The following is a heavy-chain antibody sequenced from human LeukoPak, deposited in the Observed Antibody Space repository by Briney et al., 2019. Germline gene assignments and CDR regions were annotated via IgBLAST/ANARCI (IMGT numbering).Heavy chain of an antibody. V-gene: IGHV4-59*01. D-gene: IGHD6-13*01. CDR3: ARDWYGYSSSWVHYNYYYRMDV. CDR1: GGSISSYY. J-gene: IGHJ6*02. CDR2: IYYSGST. Sequence: ASETLSLTCTVSGGSISSYYWSWIRQPPGKGLEWIWYIYYSGSTNYNPSLKSRVTISVDTSKNQFSLKLSSVTAADTAVYYCARDWYGYSSSWVHYNYYYRMDVWGQGTTVTVSS.